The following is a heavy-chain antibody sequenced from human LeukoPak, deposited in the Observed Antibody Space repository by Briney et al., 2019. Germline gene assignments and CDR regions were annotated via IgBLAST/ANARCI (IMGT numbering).Heavy chain of an antibody. D-gene: IGHD3-10*01. Sequence: PEASVKVSCKASGYTFTTYAMHWVRQAPGQRLEWMGWINAGNGNTKYSQKFQGRVTITRDTSANTHFMELSSLRSEDTAVYYCAREGSGNYGSGSDYWGQGTLVTVSS. CDR2: INAGNGNT. J-gene: IGHJ4*02. CDR1: GYTFTTYA. V-gene: IGHV1-3*01. CDR3: AREGSGNYGSGSDY.